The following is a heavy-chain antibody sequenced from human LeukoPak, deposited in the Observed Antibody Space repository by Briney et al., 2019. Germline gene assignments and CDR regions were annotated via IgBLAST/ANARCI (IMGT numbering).Heavy chain of an antibody. J-gene: IGHJ4*02. Sequence: SETLSLTCAVYGGSFSGYYWSWIRQPPGKGLEWIGEINHSGSTNYNPSLKSRVTISVDTSKNQFSLKLSSVTAADTAVYYCARDQGASRGDYWGQGTLVTVSS. CDR1: GGSFSGYY. CDR2: INHSGST. V-gene: IGHV4-34*01. CDR3: ARDQGASRGDY.